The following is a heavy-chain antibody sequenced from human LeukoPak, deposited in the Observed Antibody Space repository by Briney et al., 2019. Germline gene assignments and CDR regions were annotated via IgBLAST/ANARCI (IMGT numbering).Heavy chain of an antibody. CDR1: GFTFSRYW. CDR2: IKQDGGEK. CDR3: ARAQCPGSTSCYTYYFDF. D-gene: IGHD2-2*02. J-gene: IGHJ4*02. V-gene: IGHV3-7*01. Sequence: GGSLRLSCAASGFTFSRYWMSWVRQAPGRGLEWVANIKQDGGEKYYVDSVKGRFTISRDNAKNSLYLQMNTLRAEDTAVYYCARAQCPGSTSCYTYYFDFWGQGTLVTVSS.